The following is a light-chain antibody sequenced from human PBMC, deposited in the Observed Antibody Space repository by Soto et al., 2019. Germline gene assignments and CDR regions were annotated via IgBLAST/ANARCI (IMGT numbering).Light chain of an antibody. Sequence: EIVLTQSLATLSVSPGERATRSCKASQRVSSYLAWYQQKPGQAPRLLIYDASNRATGIPARFSGSGSETDFTLTISSLEPEDFAVYYCQQRSNWPPITFGQGTRLEIK. J-gene: IGKJ5*01. CDR2: DAS. CDR3: QQRSNWPPIT. CDR1: QRVSSY. V-gene: IGKV3-11*01.